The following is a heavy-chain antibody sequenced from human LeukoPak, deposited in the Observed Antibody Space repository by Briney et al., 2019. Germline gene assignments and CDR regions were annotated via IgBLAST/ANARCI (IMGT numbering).Heavy chain of an antibody. V-gene: IGHV3-21*01. Sequence: GGSLRLSCAASGFTFSSYSMSWVRQAPGKGLEWVSSISSSSSYIYYADSVKGRFTISRDNSKNTLYLQMNSLRAEDTAVYYCAKGEGGRQWLVLHYYYYMDVWGKGTTVTVSS. D-gene: IGHD6-19*01. CDR1: GFTFSSYS. CDR3: AKGEGGRQWLVLHYYYYMDV. J-gene: IGHJ6*03. CDR2: ISSSSSYI.